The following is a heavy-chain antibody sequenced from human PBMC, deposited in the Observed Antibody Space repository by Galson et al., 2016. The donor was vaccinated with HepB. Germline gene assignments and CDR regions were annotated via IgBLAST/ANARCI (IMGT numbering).Heavy chain of an antibody. CDR2: FSGSGYST. V-gene: IGHV3-23*01. CDR1: GFTFSSYA. J-gene: IGHJ3*02. Sequence: SLRLSCAASGFTFSSYAMSWVRQAPGKGLEWISSFSGSGYSTYFADSVKGRFTISRDNSKNTLYLQMNSLRAEDTAVYYCAKSIAARPHDAFDIWGQGTMVTVSS. D-gene: IGHD6-6*01. CDR3: AKSIAARPHDAFDI.